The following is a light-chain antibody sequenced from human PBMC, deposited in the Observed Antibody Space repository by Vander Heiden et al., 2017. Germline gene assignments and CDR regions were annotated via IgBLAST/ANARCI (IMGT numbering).Light chain of an antibody. CDR2: LGS. CDR3: RQALETRTA. V-gene: IGKV2-28*01. CDR1: QSLLHSNGYNY. Sequence: DIVMTQSPLSLPVTPGEPASISCRSSQSLLHSNGYNYLDWYLQKPGQSPQLLIYLGSNRASGVPDRFSGSGSGTDFTLKIRRVEAEDVRVYYCRQALETRTAFAHGTRQEIQ. J-gene: IGKJ5*01.